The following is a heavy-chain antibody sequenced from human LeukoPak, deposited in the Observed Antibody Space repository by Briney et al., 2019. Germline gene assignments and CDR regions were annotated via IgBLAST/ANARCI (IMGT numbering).Heavy chain of an antibody. V-gene: IGHV3-11*01. J-gene: IGHJ4*02. Sequence: GGSLRLSCAASGFTFSNYAMSWVRQAPGKGLEWVSYISGSGSTIYYADSVKGRFTISRDNAKNSLYLQMNSLRAEDTAVYYCARDRTVTAYYFDYWGQGTLVTVSS. CDR3: ARDRTVTAYYFDY. CDR1: GFTFSNYA. D-gene: IGHD2-21*02. CDR2: ISGSGSTI.